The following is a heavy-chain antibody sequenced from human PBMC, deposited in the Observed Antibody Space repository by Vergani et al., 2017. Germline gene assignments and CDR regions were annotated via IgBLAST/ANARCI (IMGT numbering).Heavy chain of an antibody. J-gene: IGHJ4*02. V-gene: IGHV3-30*02. CDR1: GFTFTNYR. CDR2: TRYDGIVE. Sequence: QVQLVESGGGVVQPGGSLRLSCAASGFTFTNYRMHWVRQAPGKGLEWVAFTRYDGIVEYYGDSVRGRFTIARDNSKNTLYLQMNRLRPEDTAVYYCATASAAYCRGASCYDFFEYWGQGTLVTVAS. CDR3: ATASAAYCRGASCYDFFEY. D-gene: IGHD2-15*01.